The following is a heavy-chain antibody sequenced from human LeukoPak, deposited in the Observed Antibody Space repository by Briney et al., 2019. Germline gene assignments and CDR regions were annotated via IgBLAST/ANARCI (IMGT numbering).Heavy chain of an antibody. V-gene: IGHV4-30-2*01. J-gene: IGHJ6*02. D-gene: IGHD6-13*01. CDR2: IYHSGST. CDR3: ASIAAAGTVWFSPYGMDV. Sequence: SSETLSLTCTVSGGSISSGGYYWSWIRQPPGKGLEWIGYIYHSGSTYYNPSLKSRVTISVDRSKNQFSLKLSSVTAADTAVYYCASIAAAGTVWFSPYGMDVWGQGTTVTVSS. CDR1: GGSISSGGYY.